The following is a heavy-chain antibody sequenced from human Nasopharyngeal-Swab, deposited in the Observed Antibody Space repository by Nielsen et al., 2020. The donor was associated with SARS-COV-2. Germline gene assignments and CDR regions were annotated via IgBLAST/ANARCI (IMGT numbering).Heavy chain of an antibody. CDR3: ARVGGSYFYGYFDY. D-gene: IGHD1-26*01. Sequence: ESLKIPCEASGFTFSSYWMLWVRQAPGKGLEWVANIKQDGSEKYYVDSVKGRFTISRDNAKNSLYLQMNSLRAEDTAVYYCARVGGSYFYGYFDYWGQGTLVTVSS. CDR1: GFTFSSYW. V-gene: IGHV3-7*01. CDR2: IKQDGSEK. J-gene: IGHJ4*02.